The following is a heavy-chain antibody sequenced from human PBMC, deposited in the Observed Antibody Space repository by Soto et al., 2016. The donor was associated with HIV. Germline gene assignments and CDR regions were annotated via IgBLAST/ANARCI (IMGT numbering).Heavy chain of an antibody. J-gene: IGHJ4*02. Sequence: EVQLVDSGGDLAQSGGSLRLSCAASGFTFSNFWMSWVRQVPGKGLEWVANINQNGRERYYGDSVRGRFTISRDDSKNSLYLQLNSLRLEDTAVYYCARLLGRSGRQPFDYVGPGNPGHRLL. CDR1: GFTFSNFW. V-gene: IGHV3-7*01. D-gene: IGHD2-21*01. CDR2: INQNGRER. CDR3: ARLLGRSGRQPFDY.